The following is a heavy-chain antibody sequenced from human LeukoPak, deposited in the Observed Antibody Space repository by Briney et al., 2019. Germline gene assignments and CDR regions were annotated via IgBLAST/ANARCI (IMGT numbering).Heavy chain of an antibody. Sequence: ASVKVSCKASGYSFTRYGISWVRQAPGQGLEWMGGIIPIFGTANYAQKFQGRVTITADKSTSTAYMELSSLRSEDTAVYYCARMSSGWYGGFDPWGQGTLVTVSS. J-gene: IGHJ5*02. CDR3: ARMSSGWYGGFDP. CDR2: IIPIFGTA. V-gene: IGHV1-69*06. CDR1: GYSFTRYG. D-gene: IGHD6-19*01.